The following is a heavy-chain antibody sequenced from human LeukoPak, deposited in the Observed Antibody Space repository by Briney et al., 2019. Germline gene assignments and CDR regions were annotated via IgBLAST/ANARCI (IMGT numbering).Heavy chain of an antibody. CDR1: GFTFSSYS. CDR2: ISSSSSTI. CDR3: ASSLGPLTEY. Sequence: GGSLRLSCAASGFTFSSYSMNWVRQAPGKGLEWVSYISSSSSTIYYADSVEGRFTISRDNAKNTLYLQMNNLRAEDTAMYYCASSLGPLTEYWGQGTLVTVSS. V-gene: IGHV3-48*04. D-gene: IGHD7-27*01. J-gene: IGHJ4*01.